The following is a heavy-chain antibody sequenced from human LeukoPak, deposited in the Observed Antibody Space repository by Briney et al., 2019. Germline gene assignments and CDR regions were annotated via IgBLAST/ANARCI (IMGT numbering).Heavy chain of an antibody. J-gene: IGHJ4*02. CDR2: IRYDGSNK. D-gene: IGHD6-19*01. V-gene: IGHV3-30*02. CDR3: AKRGIAVADY. CDR1: GFTFSSYG. Sequence: GGPLRLSCAASGFTFSSYGMHWVRQAPGKGLEGVAFIRYDGSNKYYADSVKGRFTISRDNSKNTLYLQMNSLRAEDTAVYYCAKRGIAVADYWGQGTLATVSS.